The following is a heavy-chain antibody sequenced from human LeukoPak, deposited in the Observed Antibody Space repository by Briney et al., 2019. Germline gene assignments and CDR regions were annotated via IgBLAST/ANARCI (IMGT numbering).Heavy chain of an antibody. V-gene: IGHV7-4-1*02. CDR1: GYPFSAHF. CDR2: INTNTGNP. Sequence: ASVRVSCKASGYPFSAHFLNWVRQAPGQGLEWMGWINTNTGNPTYAQGFTGRFVFSLDTSVSTAYLQISSLKAEDTAVYYCARAGYYRHRNWFDPWGQGTLVTVSS. D-gene: IGHD3-3*01. J-gene: IGHJ5*02. CDR3: ARAGYYRHRNWFDP.